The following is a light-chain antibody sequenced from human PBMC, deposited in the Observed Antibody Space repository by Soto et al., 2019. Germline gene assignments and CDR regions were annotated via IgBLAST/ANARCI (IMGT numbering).Light chain of an antibody. CDR3: QKYYSAPPLT. Sequence: DIQMAQSPSSLSASVGDRVTITCRASQGISNYLAWYQQKPGKVPKLLIYAASTLQSGVPSRFSGSGSGTDFTLTISSLQPEDVATNYCQKYYSAPPLTFGGGTKVEIK. V-gene: IGKV1-27*01. J-gene: IGKJ4*01. CDR1: QGISNY. CDR2: AAS.